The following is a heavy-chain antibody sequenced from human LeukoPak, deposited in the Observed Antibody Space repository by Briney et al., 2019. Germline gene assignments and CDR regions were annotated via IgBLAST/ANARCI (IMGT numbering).Heavy chain of an antibody. D-gene: IGHD2-15*01. CDR1: GGTFSSYA. J-gene: IGHJ3*02. V-gene: IGHV1-69*05. CDR3: ARSNVVVVAATPDAFDI. CDR2: IIPIFGTA. Sequence: ASVKVSCKASGGTFSSYAISWVRQAPGQGLEWMGGIIPIFGTANYAQKFQGRVTITTDESTSTAYMELGSLRSEDTAVYYCARSNVVVVAATPDAFDIWGQGTMVTVSS.